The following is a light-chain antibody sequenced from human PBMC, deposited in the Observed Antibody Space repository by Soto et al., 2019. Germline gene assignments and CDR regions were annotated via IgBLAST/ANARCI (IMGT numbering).Light chain of an antibody. V-gene: IGKV3-20*01. CDR2: GAS. CDR3: QQYDSPPLT. J-gene: IGKJ4*01. CDR1: QSVSSSY. Sequence: EIVLTQSPGTLSLSPGERATLSCRASQSVSSSYLAWYQQKPGQAPRLLIYGASIMATGIPDRFSGSGSGTAFTLTISSLETEDFAVYYCQQYDSPPLTFGGGTKVEIK.